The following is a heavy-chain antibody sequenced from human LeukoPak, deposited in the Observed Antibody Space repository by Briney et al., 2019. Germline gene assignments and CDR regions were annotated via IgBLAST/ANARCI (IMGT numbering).Heavy chain of an antibody. V-gene: IGHV1-69*13. J-gene: IGHJ6*02. D-gene: IGHD4-23*01. Sequence: SVKVSCKASEGSFSSYAISWVRQAPGQGLEWMGGIIPIFGTANYAQKFQGRVTITADESTSTAYMELSSLRSEDTAVYYCARRLYGGNSWDYYGMDVWGQGTTVTVSS. CDR3: ARRLYGGNSWDYYGMDV. CDR2: IIPIFGTA. CDR1: EGSFSSYA.